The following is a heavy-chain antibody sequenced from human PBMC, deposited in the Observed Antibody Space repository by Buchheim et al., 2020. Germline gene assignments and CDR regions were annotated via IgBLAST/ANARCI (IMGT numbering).Heavy chain of an antibody. CDR2: IIPILGIA. CDR3: ARGGVVVVPAATYGMDV. Sequence: QVQLVQSGAEVKKPGSSVKVSCKASGGTFSSYAISWVRQAPGQGLEWMGRIIPILGIANYAQKFQGRVTITAEKSTSTAYMELSSLRSEDTAVYYCARGGVVVVPAATYGMDVWGQGTT. J-gene: IGHJ6*02. CDR1: GGTFSSYA. V-gene: IGHV1-69*04. D-gene: IGHD2-2*01.